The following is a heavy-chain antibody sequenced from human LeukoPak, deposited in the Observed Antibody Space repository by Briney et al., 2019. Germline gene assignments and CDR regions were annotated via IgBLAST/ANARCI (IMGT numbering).Heavy chain of an antibody. J-gene: IGHJ6*03. CDR1: GFTFSSYG. CDR2: IRYDGSNK. D-gene: IGHD5-12*01. V-gene: IGHV3-30*02. Sequence: GGSLRLSCAASGFTFSSYGMHWVRQAPGKGLEWVAFIRYDGSNKYYADSVKGRFTISRDNSKNTLYLQMNSLRAEDTAVYYCAKDKWMHYYYMDVWGKGTTVTISS. CDR3: AKDKWMHYYYMDV.